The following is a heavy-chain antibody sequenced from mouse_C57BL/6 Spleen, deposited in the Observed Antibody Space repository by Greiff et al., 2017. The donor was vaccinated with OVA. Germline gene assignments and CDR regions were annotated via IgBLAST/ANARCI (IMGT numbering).Heavy chain of an antibody. Sequence: VQLKQPGAELVKPGASVKLSCKASGYTFTGYGMQWVKQRPGQGLEWIGDIDPSDSYTNYNQKFKGKGTMTVDTASSTAYMQLSSLTSEDSAVYYCARWGSLDRGGFDVWGKGTTVTVSS. J-gene: IGHJ1*03. V-gene: IGHV1-50*01. D-gene: IGHD6-1*01. CDR2: IDPSDSYT. CDR3: ARWGSLDRGGFDV. CDR1: GYTFTGYG.